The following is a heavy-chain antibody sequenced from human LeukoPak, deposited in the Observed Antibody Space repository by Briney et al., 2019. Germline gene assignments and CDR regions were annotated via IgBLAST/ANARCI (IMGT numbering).Heavy chain of an antibody. CDR2: ISYDGSNK. CDR3: ARNSIFDFWSGYYPY. CDR1: GFTFSSYA. J-gene: IGHJ4*02. Sequence: RGSLRLSCAASGFTFSSYAMHWVRQAPGKGLEWVAVISYDGSNKYYADSVKGRFTISRDNSKNTLYLQMNSLRAEDTAVYYCARNSIFDFWSGYYPYWGQGTLVTVSS. D-gene: IGHD3-3*01. V-gene: IGHV3-30*04.